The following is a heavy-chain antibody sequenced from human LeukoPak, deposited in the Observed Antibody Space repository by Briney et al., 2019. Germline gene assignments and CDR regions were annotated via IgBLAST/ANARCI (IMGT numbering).Heavy chain of an antibody. D-gene: IGHD3-22*01. Sequence: PSETLSLTCTVSGGPISSGDHYWSWIRQPPGKGLEWIGEISHSGSTTYNPSLRSRVTISGDTSKKQFSLKLSSVTAADTAVYYCVTYYYGSSAPKRNYWGQGILVTVSS. CDR3: VTYYYGSSAPKRNY. CDR2: ISHSGST. J-gene: IGHJ4*02. V-gene: IGHV4-39*07. CDR1: GGPISSGDHY.